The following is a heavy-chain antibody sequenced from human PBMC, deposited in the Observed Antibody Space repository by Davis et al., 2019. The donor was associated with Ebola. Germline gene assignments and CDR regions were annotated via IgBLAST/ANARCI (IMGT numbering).Heavy chain of an antibody. J-gene: IGHJ6*04. CDR2: TYYNSKWYN. D-gene: IGHD5-18*01. V-gene: IGHV6-1*01. CDR3: ARGWLRGGMDV. Sequence: HSQTLSLTCAISGDSVPSGGWNWIRQSPSRGLEWLGRTYYNSKWYNDYSVSVKSRITINPDTSKNQFSLQLNSVTPEDTALYYCARGWLRGGMDVWGEGTTVTVSS. CDR1: GDSVPSGG.